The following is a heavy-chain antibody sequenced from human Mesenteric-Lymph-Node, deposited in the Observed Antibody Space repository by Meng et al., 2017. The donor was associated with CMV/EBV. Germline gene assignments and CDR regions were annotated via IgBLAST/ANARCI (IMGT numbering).Heavy chain of an antibody. CDR2: INHSGST. Sequence: GQLHQWGVGLVKPSETLSVTIAVYGGSFSGYYWNWIRQSPEKGLEWIGEINHSGSTTYNPSFTSRIIISVDTSTNQISLNMSSVTAADTAVYYCARGSSYDILTGYFDYWGQGALVTVSS. CDR3: ARGSSYDILTGYFDY. D-gene: IGHD3-9*01. J-gene: IGHJ4*02. V-gene: IGHV4-34*01. CDR1: GGSFSGYY.